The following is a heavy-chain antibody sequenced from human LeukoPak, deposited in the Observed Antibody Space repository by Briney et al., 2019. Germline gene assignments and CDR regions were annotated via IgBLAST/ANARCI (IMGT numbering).Heavy chain of an antibody. CDR2: INPNSGGT. Sequence: GASVKVSCKASGYTFTDYYMHWVRQAPGQGLEWMGWINPNSGGTNYAQNFQGRVTMTRDTSISTAYMELSRLAPDDTAVYYCARPYSPARWGLAAADYYYMDVWGKGTTVTVSS. CDR3: ARPYSPARWGLAAADYYYMDV. V-gene: IGHV1-2*02. CDR1: GYTFTDYY. D-gene: IGHD6-13*01. J-gene: IGHJ6*03.